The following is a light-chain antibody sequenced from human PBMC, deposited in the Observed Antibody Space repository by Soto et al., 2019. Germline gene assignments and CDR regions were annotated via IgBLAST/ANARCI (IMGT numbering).Light chain of an antibody. Sequence: QSVLTQPAPVSGSPGQSITISCTGTSSAVGAYNYVSWYKHHPGKVPKLLIYEVTNRPSGVSDRFSASKSGNTASLTISGLQAEDEADYYCSSKRDSSTLLVFGTGTKVTVL. CDR3: SSKRDSSTLLV. J-gene: IGLJ1*01. CDR1: SSAVGAYNY. CDR2: EVT. V-gene: IGLV2-14*01.